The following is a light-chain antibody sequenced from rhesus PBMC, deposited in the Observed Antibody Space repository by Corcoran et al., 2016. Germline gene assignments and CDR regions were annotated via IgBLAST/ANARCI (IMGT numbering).Light chain of an antibody. CDR3: QQSSNLSLT. Sequence: EIVLTQSPATLSLSPGERATLSCRASQSVGSSLACYPQKPGTVPWLLINGASSRATGIPDRFSGVGSGTDFTLDSSSLEPEDVGVYYCQQSSNLSLTFCGGTKVERK. V-gene: IGKV3-42*01. J-gene: IGKJ4*01. CDR1: QSVGSS. CDR2: GAS.